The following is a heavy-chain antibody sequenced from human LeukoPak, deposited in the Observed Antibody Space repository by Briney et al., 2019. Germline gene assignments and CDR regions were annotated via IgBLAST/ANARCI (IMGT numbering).Heavy chain of an antibody. CDR3: ATLFRIAAAGIRDYFDY. V-gene: IGHV1-24*01. Sequence: ASVTVSCKVSGYTLTELSMHWVRQAPGKGLEWMGGFDPEDGETIYAQKFQGRVTMTEDTSTDTAYMELSSLRSEDTAVYYCATLFRIAAAGIRDYFDYWGQGTLVTVSS. J-gene: IGHJ4*02. CDR1: GYTLTELS. D-gene: IGHD6-13*01. CDR2: FDPEDGET.